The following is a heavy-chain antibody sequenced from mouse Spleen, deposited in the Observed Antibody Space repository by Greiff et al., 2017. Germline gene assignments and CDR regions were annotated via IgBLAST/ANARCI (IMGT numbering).Heavy chain of an antibody. J-gene: IGHJ2*01. V-gene: IGHV1-9*01. CDR3: GRETTVVSHFDY. CDR2: ILPGSGST. CDR1: GYTFTGYW. D-gene: IGHD1-1*01. Sequence: QVQLQQSGAELMKPGASVKLSCKATGYTFTGYWIEWVKQRPGHGLEWLGVILPGSGSTNYNEKLKGKATFTADTSSNTASMQLSILTTEDSAIYYCGRETTVVSHFDYRGPGATLTVSS.